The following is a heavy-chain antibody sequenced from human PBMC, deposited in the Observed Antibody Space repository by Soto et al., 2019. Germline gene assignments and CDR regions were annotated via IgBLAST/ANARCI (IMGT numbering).Heavy chain of an antibody. Sequence: QVHLEQWGAGLLNHSETLSLTCAVYGGSLSGYYWSWVRQSPGKGLEWIGEINHSGTANYNPSLKTRVTISADASKHQFSLRLTSVTAADSAIYYCASYHFLDLWTGSRHYMDVWSRGTPVTVSS. J-gene: IGHJ6*03. D-gene: IGHD3-9*01. CDR2: INHSGTA. CDR3: ASYHFLDLWTGSRHYMDV. V-gene: IGHV4-34*02. CDR1: GGSLSGYY.